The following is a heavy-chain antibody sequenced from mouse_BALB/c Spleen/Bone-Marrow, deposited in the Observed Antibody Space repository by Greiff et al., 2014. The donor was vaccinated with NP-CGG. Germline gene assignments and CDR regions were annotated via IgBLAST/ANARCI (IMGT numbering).Heavy chain of an antibody. CDR3: TRPSFYYGSSYWYFDV. J-gene: IGHJ1*01. CDR2: IDPANGDT. Sequence: EVQLVESGSELVKPGASVKLSCAASGFNIKDTYMHWVKQRPEQGLEWIGRIDPANGDTKYDPKFQAKATITADTSSNTAYLQLSSLTSEDTAVYYCTRPSFYYGSSYWYFDVWGAGTTVTVSS. CDR1: GFNIKDTY. V-gene: IGHV14-3*02. D-gene: IGHD1-1*01.